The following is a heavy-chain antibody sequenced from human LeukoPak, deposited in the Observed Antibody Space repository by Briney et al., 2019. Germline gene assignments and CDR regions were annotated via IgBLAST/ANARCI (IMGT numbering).Heavy chain of an antibody. V-gene: IGHV4-61*08. CDR2: IYSSGST. CDR3: ARVQIGYSYGLFDY. Sequence: SQTLSLTCTVSGGSISSGGYYWSWIRQPPGKGLEWVGYIYSSGSTNYNPSLKSRVTISIHTSKNQFSLKLSSVTAADTAVYYCARVQIGYSYGLFDYWGQGTLVTVSS. CDR1: GGSISSGGYY. J-gene: IGHJ4*02. D-gene: IGHD5-18*01.